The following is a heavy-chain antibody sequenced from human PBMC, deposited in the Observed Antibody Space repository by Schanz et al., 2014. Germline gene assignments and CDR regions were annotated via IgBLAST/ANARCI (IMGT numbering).Heavy chain of an antibody. CDR1: GFSFSSYS. V-gene: IGHV3-7*01. J-gene: IGHJ6*02. Sequence: EADLVESGGGLIQRGESLRLSCSASGFSFSSYSMNWVRQAPGKGLEWVANIKQDGSEKYYVDAVKGRFTISRDSPKNTLYLQMNSLRAEDTALYYCARDSGPYYDKSMDVWGQGTTVTVSS. CDR2: IKQDGSEK. D-gene: IGHD3-9*01. CDR3: ARDSGPYYDKSMDV.